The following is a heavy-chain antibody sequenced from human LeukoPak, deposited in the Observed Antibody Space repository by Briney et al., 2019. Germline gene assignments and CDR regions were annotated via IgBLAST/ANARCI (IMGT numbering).Heavy chain of an antibody. J-gene: IGHJ5*02. CDR1: GGSISSYY. CDR2: IYISGST. V-gene: IGHV4-4*07. D-gene: IGHD3-10*01. Sequence: SETLSLTCTVSGGSISSYYWSWIRQPAGKGLEWIGRIYISGSTNYNPSLKSRVNMSVNTSKNQFSLKLTSVTAADTAVYYCARDSGTTGEVKFDPWGQGTLVTVSS. CDR3: ARDSGTTGEVKFDP.